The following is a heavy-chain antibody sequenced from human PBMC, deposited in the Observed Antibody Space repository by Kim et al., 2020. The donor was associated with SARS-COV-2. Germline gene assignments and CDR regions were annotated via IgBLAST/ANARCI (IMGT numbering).Heavy chain of an antibody. CDR3: VRGYLGGPFDL. Sequence: AYPDTVKGRFTISRDNAKKSLSLQMNSLRAEDTAFYYCVRGYLGGPFDLWGQGTRVTVSS. J-gene: IGHJ4*02. V-gene: IGHV3-20*03. D-gene: IGHD3-10*01.